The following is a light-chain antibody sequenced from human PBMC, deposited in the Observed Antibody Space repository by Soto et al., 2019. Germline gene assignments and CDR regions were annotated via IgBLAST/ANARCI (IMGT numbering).Light chain of an antibody. CDR2: SAS. J-gene: IGKJ1*01. CDR1: QGIRHD. Sequence: DIQMTQSPSSLSASVGDRVTITCRASQGIRHDLGWYQQKPGKAPKRLIYSASSLQSGVPPRFSGSGSATEFTLTISSLQPENFETYYCLQNNRYHVKFGQGTKADI. CDR3: LQNNRYHVK. V-gene: IGKV1-17*01.